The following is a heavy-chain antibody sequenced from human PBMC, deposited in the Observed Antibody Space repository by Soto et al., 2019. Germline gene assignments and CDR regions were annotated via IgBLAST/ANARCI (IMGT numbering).Heavy chain of an antibody. CDR1: GGSISSGYYY. Sequence: SETLSLTCSVSGGSISSGYYYWSWLRQPPGKGLEWIGNIYYSGNTYYNPSLKSRLIISIDTSKNQFSLKVVSLTAADTAVYYCASPSLSGMDVWGQGATETV. CDR3: ASPSLSGMDV. V-gene: IGHV4-30-4*01. J-gene: IGHJ6*02. D-gene: IGHD2-2*01. CDR2: IYYSGNT.